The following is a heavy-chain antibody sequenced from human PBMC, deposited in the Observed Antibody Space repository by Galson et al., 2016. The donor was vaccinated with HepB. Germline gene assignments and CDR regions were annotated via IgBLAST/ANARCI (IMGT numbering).Heavy chain of an antibody. J-gene: IGHJ6*02. Sequence: SVKVSCKASGGTFSNSGISWVRQAPGQGLEWMGGIIPIFGAANYAQKLQGRVTITADKSTSTAYMELSSLTSEDTAVYYCARGLTGTSGSDYYCYGLDVWGQGTTVTVSS. CDR1: GGTFSNSG. CDR2: IIPIFGAA. CDR3: ARGLTGTSGSDYYCYGLDV. D-gene: IGHD1/OR15-1a*01. V-gene: IGHV1-69*06.